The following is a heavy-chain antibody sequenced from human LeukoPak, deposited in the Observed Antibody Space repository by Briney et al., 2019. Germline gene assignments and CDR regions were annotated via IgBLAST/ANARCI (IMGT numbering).Heavy chain of an antibody. D-gene: IGHD2-15*01. CDR2: IIPIFGTA. Sequence: SVKVSCKXSGGTFSSYAISWVRQAPGQGLEWMGGIIPIFGTANYAQKFQGRVTITADESTSTAYMELSSLRSEDTAVYYCARKAVVVVAANDAFDIWGQGTMVTVSS. CDR3: ARKAVVVVAANDAFDI. CDR1: GGTFSSYA. V-gene: IGHV1-69*13. J-gene: IGHJ3*02.